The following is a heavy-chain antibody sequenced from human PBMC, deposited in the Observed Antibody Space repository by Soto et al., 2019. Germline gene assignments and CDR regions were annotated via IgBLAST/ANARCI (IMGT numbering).Heavy chain of an antibody. Sequence: PGTLYLTCSVTGGSIHSAVWSWMREAARQGLEWIGRVYSSGTTVYNPSLNSRATMSVETSKNQFSLKLTSVTAADTAVYYCARGIGSYAYAEGYWGQGIQVT. CDR1: GGSIHSAV. CDR3: ARGIGSYAYAEGY. CDR2: VYSSGTT. J-gene: IGHJ4*02. V-gene: IGHV4-4*07. D-gene: IGHD3-22*01.